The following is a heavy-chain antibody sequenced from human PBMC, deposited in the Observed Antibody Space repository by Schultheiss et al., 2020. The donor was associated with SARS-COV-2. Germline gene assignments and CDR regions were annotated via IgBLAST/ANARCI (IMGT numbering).Heavy chain of an antibody. CDR3: AKDRDYVWGSYRSFPFGWFDP. J-gene: IGHJ5*02. Sequence: GGSLRLSCAASGFTFSDYYMSWVRQAPGKGLEWVSAISGSGGSTYYADSVKGRFTISRDNSKNTLYLQMNSLRAEDTAVYYCAKDRDYVWGSYRSFPFGWFDPWGQGTLVTVSS. D-gene: IGHD3-16*02. V-gene: IGHV3-23*01. CDR2: ISGSGGST. CDR1: GFTFSDYY.